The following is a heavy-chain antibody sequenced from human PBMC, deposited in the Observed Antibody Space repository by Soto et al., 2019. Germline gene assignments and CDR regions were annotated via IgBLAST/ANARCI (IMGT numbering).Heavy chain of an antibody. Sequence: QVQLVQSGAEVKKPGASVKVSCKASGYTFTSYGISWVRQAPGQGLEWMGWISAYNGNTNYAQKLQGRVTMTTDTXXSXAXXELRSLRSDDTAVYYCARAGEADTPYYYYYYGMDVWGQGTTVTVSS. CDR2: ISAYNGNT. D-gene: IGHD3-16*01. CDR3: ARAGEADTPYYYYYYGMDV. J-gene: IGHJ6*02. V-gene: IGHV1-18*01. CDR1: GYTFTSYG.